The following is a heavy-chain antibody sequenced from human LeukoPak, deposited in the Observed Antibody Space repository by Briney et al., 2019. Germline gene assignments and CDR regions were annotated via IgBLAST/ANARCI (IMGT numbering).Heavy chain of an antibody. V-gene: IGHV4-59*11. D-gene: IGHD2-15*01. J-gene: IGHJ4*02. CDR2: IFYSGIT. Sequence: SETLSLTCTVSHASMNTHYWNWIRQPPGKGLEWIGSIFYSGITTYKASLKSRVTISVDRSKNQFSLRLKSVSAVDTALYFCARSTRNSALRTWGQGTLVTVSS. CDR1: HASMNTHY. CDR3: ARSTRNSALRT.